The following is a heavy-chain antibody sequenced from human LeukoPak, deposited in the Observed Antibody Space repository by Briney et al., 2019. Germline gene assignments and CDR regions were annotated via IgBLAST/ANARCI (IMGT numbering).Heavy chain of an antibody. J-gene: IGHJ4*02. CDR2: VGTSGHT. CDR1: GFTLSTYA. CDR3: VRSFYGDHPY. V-gene: IGHV3-13*01. D-gene: IGHD4-17*01. Sequence: PGGSLRLSCAASGFTLSTYAMHWVRHGPGEGLEWVAAVGTSGHTFYPDSVKGQFTISRENPRNSVYLQMNSLRAGDTAVYYCVRSFYGDHPYWGQGTLVTVSS.